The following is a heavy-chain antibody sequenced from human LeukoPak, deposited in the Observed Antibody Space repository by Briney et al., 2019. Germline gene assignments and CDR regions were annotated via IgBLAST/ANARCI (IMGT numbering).Heavy chain of an antibody. D-gene: IGHD3-22*01. CDR1: GFSFDDYA. J-gene: IGHJ3*02. CDR3: ASTYYYDSSSLGAFDI. V-gene: IGHV3-20*04. CDR2: INWNGGST. Sequence: GGSLRLSCAASGFSFDDYAMHWVRQAPGKGLEWVSGINWNGGSTGYADSVKGRFTISRDNAKNSLYLQMNSLRAEDTALYYCASTYYYDSSSLGAFDIWGQGTMVTVSS.